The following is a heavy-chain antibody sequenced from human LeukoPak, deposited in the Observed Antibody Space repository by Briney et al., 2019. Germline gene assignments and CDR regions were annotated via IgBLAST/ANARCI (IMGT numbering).Heavy chain of an antibody. V-gene: IGHV1-18*01. D-gene: IGHD4-23*01. CDR3: ARGDYGGNPEY. CDR2: ISGYNGKT. J-gene: IGHJ4*02. CDR1: GYTFTTYG. Sequence: GASVKVSWKASGYTFTTYGITWVRQAPGQGLEWMGWISGYNGKTIYAQKLKGRVTMTTDTSTSTAYMGLRSLRSDDTAVYYCARGDYGGNPEYWGQGTLVTVSS.